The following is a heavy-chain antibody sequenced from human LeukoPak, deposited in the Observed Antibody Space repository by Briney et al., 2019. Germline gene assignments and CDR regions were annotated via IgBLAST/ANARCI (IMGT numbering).Heavy chain of an antibody. Sequence: SVKVSCKASGGTFSSYAISWVRQAPGQGLEWMGGIIPIFGTANYAQKFQGRVTITADESTSTAYMEPSSLRSEDTAVYYCARNWDYYYYGMDVWGQGTTVTVSS. CDR1: GGTFSSYA. J-gene: IGHJ6*02. D-gene: IGHD3-16*01. V-gene: IGHV1-69*13. CDR3: ARNWDYYYYGMDV. CDR2: IIPIFGTA.